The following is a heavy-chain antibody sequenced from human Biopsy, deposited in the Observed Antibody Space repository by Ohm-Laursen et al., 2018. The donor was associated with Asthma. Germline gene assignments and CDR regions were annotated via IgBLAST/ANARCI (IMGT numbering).Heavy chain of an antibody. J-gene: IGHJ3*02. Sequence: SVKVSCKTSGYTFISYAIHWVRQAPGQRLEWMGWINAGNGNTKYSQKFQGRVTITRDTSASTAYMELSSLRSEDTAVYYCARTYYDFLTGQVNDAFATWGQGTMVTVSS. CDR3: ARTYYDFLTGQVNDAFAT. CDR2: INAGNGNT. D-gene: IGHD3-9*01. CDR1: GYTFISYA. V-gene: IGHV1-3*01.